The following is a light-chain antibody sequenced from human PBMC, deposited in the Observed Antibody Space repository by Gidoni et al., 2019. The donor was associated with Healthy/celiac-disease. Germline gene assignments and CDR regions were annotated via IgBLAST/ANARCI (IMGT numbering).Light chain of an antibody. CDR1: SSDVGGYNY. CDR3: CSYAGSYTWV. J-gene: IGLJ3*02. V-gene: IGLV2-11*01. CDR2: DVS. Sequence: SPGQSVTISCTGTSSDVGGYNYVSWYQQHPGKAPKLMIYDVSKRPSGVPDRFSGSKSGNTASLTISGLQAEDEADSYCCSYAGSYTWVFGGGTKLTVL.